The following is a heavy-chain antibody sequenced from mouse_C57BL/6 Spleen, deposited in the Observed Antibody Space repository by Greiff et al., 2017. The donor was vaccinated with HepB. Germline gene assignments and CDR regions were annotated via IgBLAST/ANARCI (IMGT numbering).Heavy chain of an antibody. Sequence: EVQLQQSGPELVKPGASVKISCKASGYTFTDYYMNWVKQSHGKSLEWIGDINPNNGGTSYNQKFKGKATLTVDKSSSTAYMELRSLPSEDAAVYYCAREPFYYGGQGTTLTVSS. V-gene: IGHV1-26*01. CDR2: INPNNGGT. CDR1: GYTFTDYY. J-gene: IGHJ2*01. CDR3: AREPFYY.